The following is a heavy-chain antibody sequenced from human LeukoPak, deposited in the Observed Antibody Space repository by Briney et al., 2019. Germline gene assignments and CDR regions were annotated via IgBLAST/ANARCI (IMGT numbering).Heavy chain of an antibody. CDR2: INSDGSST. Sequence: GGSLRLSCAASGFTFSSYWMHWVRQAPGKGLVWVSRINSDGSSTSYADSVRGRFTISRDNAKNTLYLQMNSLRAEDTAVYYCARDSRALNYDFWSGRAYYFVYWGQGTLVTVSS. CDR1: GFTFSSYW. J-gene: IGHJ4*02. CDR3: ARDSRALNYDFWSGRAYYFVY. V-gene: IGHV3-74*01. D-gene: IGHD3-3*01.